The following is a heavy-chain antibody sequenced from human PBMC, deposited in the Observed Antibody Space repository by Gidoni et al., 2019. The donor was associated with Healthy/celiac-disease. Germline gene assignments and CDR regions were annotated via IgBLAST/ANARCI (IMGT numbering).Heavy chain of an antibody. D-gene: IGHD3-10*01. Sequence: EVQLLESGGGLVQPGGSLRLSCAASGCTFSSYAMSWVRQAPGKGLEWVSAISGRGGSTYYAASVKGRFTISRDNSKNTLYLQMNSLRAEDTAVYYCAKGSDYGSGSYYSYYFDYWGQGTLVTVSS. CDR1: GCTFSSYA. J-gene: IGHJ4*02. CDR2: ISGRGGST. CDR3: AKGSDYGSGSYYSYYFDY. V-gene: IGHV3-23*01.